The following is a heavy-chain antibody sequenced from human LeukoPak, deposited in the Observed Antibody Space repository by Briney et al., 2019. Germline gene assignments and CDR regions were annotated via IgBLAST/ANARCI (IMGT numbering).Heavy chain of an antibody. CDR2: IYYRGST. CDR3: AILGTGSS. CDR1: GGSISSSTYY. D-gene: IGHD3-10*01. V-gene: IGHV4-39*01. Sequence: SETLSLTCTVSGGSISSSTYYWGWIRQPPGRGLEWIGTIYYRGSTYYNPSLKSRVTVSVDTSNNQFSLRLSSVTAADTAVYYCAILGTGSSWGQGTLVTVSS. J-gene: IGHJ5*02.